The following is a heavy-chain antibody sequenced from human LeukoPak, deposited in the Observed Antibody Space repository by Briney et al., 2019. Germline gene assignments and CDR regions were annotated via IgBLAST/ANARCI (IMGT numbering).Heavy chain of an antibody. J-gene: IGHJ5*02. V-gene: IGHV4-30-4*01. Sequence: SETLSLTCTVSGGSISSGDYYWSWIRQPPGKGLEWIGYVYYSGSTYYNPSLKSRVTTSIDTSKNQFSLKMSSVTAADTAVYYCVREVKGYGSSWYQNWFDPWGQGTLVTVSS. CDR1: GGSISSGDYY. D-gene: IGHD6-13*01. CDR2: VYYSGST. CDR3: VREVKGYGSSWYQNWFDP.